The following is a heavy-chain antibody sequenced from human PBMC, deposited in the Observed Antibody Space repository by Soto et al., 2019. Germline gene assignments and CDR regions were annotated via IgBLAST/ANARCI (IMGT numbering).Heavy chain of an antibody. Sequence: QVQLVESGGGVVQPGRSLRLSCAASGFTFSSYGMHWDRQAPGKGLEWVAVISYDGSNKYYADSVKGRFTISRDNSKNTLYLQMNSLRAEDTAVYYCAKSGPRSGGTLTYGMDVWGQGTTVTVSS. CDR3: AKSGPRSGGTLTYGMDV. J-gene: IGHJ6*02. D-gene: IGHD2-15*01. V-gene: IGHV3-30*18. CDR1: GFTFSSYG. CDR2: ISYDGSNK.